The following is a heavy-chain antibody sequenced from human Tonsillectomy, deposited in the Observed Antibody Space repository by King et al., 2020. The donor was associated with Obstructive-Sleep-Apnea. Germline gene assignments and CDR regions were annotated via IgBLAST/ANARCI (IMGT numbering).Heavy chain of an antibody. CDR3: ARNFDY. V-gene: IGHV4-34*01. CDR2: ISHSGST. Sequence: VQLQQWGAGLLKPSETLSLTCAVYGGSFRGHYWSWIRQSPGKGLEWIGEISHSGSTKYSPSLKSRVTLSVEPSNNQFSRKLSSVTAADTAVYYCARNFDYWGQGTLVTVSS. CDR1: GGSFRGHY. J-gene: IGHJ4*02.